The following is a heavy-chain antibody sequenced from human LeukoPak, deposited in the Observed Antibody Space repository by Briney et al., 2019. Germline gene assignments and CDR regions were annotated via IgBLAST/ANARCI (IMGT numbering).Heavy chain of an antibody. V-gene: IGHV4-59*01. J-gene: IGHJ4*02. CDR1: GGSITDYS. CDR2: LYYSGNT. Sequence: SETLSLTCTVSGGSITDYSWSWIPQSPVRGLDWIGYLYYSGNTNYNPSLKSRLTISPDMAKNQFFLKLSSVTSADTAVVYCAKGEYEDLVDNWGQGTLVTVSS. CDR3: AKGEYEDLVDN. D-gene: IGHD1-26*01.